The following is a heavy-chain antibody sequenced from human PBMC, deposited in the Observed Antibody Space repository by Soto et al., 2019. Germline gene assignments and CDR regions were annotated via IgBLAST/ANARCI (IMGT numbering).Heavy chain of an antibody. CDR3: VRATYFSDSSGYTRCLDY. J-gene: IGHJ4*02. Sequence: EVQLVESGGGLVQPGGSLRLSCAGSGFTLSDHYIDWVRQAPGKGLEWVGRSRDKPQGYRTAYAASEKGRFTTSRDESKNSAYLQMNSLKTEYTAVYYCVRATYFSDSSGYTRCLDYWGQGTLVTVSS. V-gene: IGHV3-72*01. CDR1: GFTLSDHY. CDR2: SRDKPQGYRT. D-gene: IGHD3-22*01.